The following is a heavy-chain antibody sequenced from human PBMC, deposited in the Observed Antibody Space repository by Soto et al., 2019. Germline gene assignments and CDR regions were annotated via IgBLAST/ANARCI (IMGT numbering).Heavy chain of an antibody. V-gene: IGHV3-30*03. Sequence: AASLRLSCAASGFTLNTYDMHWVLQGPGKGLEWLFLLSYDEVNEYYADSVKGRFTISRDNYKDTLFLQMNSLRIEDTAVYYCARDAKRPPERPVLGRSYYGGNTFPKHFDLWGRGTLVTVSS. CDR3: ARDAKRPPERPVLGRSYYGGNTFPKHFDL. J-gene: IGHJ2*01. CDR1: GFTLNTYD. CDR2: LSYDEVNE. D-gene: IGHD3-10*01.